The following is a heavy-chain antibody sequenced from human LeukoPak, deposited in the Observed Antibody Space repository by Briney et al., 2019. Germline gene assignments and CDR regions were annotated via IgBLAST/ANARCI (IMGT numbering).Heavy chain of an antibody. J-gene: IGHJ4*02. CDR3: ARSSRQWLAIDY. CDR2: IYHSGST. D-gene: IGHD6-19*01. Sequence: SETLSLTCAVSGGSISSGGYSWSWIRQPPGKGLEWIGYIYHSGSTYYNPSLKSRVTISVDRSKNQFSLKLSSVTAADTAVYYCARSSRQWLAIDYWGQGTLVTVSS. V-gene: IGHV4-30-2*01. CDR1: GGSISSGGYS.